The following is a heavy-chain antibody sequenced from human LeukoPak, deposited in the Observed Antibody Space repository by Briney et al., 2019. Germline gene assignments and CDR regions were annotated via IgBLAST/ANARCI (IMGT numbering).Heavy chain of an antibody. CDR2: IKSKTDGGTT. CDR1: GFTFSNAW. Sequence: GGSLRLSCAASGFTFSNAWMSWVRQAPGKGLEWVGRIKSKTDGGTTDYAAPVKGRFTISRDDSKNTLYLQMNSLKTEDTAVYYCTTSVGSSGYYFRVNPRQNRRLIDYWGQGTLVTVSS. J-gene: IGHJ4*02. CDR3: TTSVGSSGYYFRVNPRQNRRLIDY. D-gene: IGHD3-22*01. V-gene: IGHV3-15*01.